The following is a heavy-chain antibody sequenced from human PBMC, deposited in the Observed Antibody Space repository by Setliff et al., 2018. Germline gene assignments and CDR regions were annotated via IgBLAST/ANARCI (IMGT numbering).Heavy chain of an antibody. V-gene: IGHV4-34*01. CDR3: ARLRAEDYYGSGTIIWGWFDP. J-gene: IGHJ5*02. D-gene: IGHD3-10*01. CDR1: GGSFSGYY. Sequence: SETLSLTCAVYGGSFSGYYWSWIRQPPGKGLEWIGEINHSGSTNYNPSLKSRVTISVDTSKNQFSLKLSSVTAADTAVYYCARLRAEDYYGSGTIIWGWFDPWGQGTLVTVSS. CDR2: INHSGST.